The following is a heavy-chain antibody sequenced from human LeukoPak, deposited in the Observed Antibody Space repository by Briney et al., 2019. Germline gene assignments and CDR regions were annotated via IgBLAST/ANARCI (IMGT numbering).Heavy chain of an antibody. Sequence: GASVKVSCKASGYTFTSNYIHWVRQAPGQGLEWMGMIYPRDGSTSYAQKFQGRVTVTRDTSTSTVHTELSGLRSEDTAVYYCGRSGPLAHSSMRGFGYWGQGTLVVASS. J-gene: IGHJ4*02. V-gene: IGHV1-46*01. CDR1: GYTFTSNY. CDR2: IYPRDGST. D-gene: IGHD3-10*01. CDR3: GRSGPLAHSSMRGFGY.